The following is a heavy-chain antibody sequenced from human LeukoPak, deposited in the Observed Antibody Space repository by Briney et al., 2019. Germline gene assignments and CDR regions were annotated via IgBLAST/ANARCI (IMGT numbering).Heavy chain of an antibody. CDR2: INPNSGGT. CDR1: GYTFTSYG. V-gene: IGHV1-2*02. J-gene: IGHJ4*02. CDR3: AREGYYDSSGPDY. D-gene: IGHD3-22*01. Sequence: APVKVSCKASGYTFTSYGISWVRQAPGQGLEWMGWINPNSGGTNYAQKFQGRVTMTRDTSISTAYMELSRLRSDDTAVYYCAREGYYDSSGPDYWGQGTLVTVSS.